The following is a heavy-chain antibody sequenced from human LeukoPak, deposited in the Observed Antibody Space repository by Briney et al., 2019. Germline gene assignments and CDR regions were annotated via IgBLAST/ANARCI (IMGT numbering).Heavy chain of an antibody. CDR1: GFTFSSYS. V-gene: IGHV3-48*02. CDR2: ISRSSSTI. J-gene: IGHJ4*02. D-gene: IGHD4-23*01. Sequence: GGSLRLSCTASGFTFSSYSMNWVRQAPGEVLEWVSYISRSSSTIYYADSVTGRFTISRDNAKNSLYLQMNSLRDEDTAVYYCARSGGNSVAGDYWGQGTLVTVSS. CDR3: ARSGGNSVAGDY.